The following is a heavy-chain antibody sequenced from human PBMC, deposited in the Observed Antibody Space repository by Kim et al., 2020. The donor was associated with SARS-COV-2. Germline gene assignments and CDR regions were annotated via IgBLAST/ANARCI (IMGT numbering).Heavy chain of an antibody. CDR2: ILYDGSNK. V-gene: IGHV3-30*18. J-gene: IGHJ6*02. CDR1: GFTFSSYG. CDR3: AKGSYYDILTGFYPADYYGMDV. D-gene: IGHD3-9*01. Sequence: GGSLRLSCAVSGFTFSSYGMHWVRQAPGKGLEWVAVILYDGSNKYYADSVKGRFTISRDNSKNTLYLQMNSLRAEDTAVYYCAKGSYYDILTGFYPADYYGMDVWGQGTTVTVSS.